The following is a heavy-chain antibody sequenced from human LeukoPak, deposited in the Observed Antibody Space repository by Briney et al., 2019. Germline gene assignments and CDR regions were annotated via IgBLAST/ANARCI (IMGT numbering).Heavy chain of an antibody. CDR3: AGTRDIVVVPAAMPIFDY. CDR1: GGSFSGYY. Sequence: SETLSLTCAVYGGSFSGYYWSWIRQPPGKGLEWIGEINHSGSTNYNPSLKSRVTISVDTSKNQFSLKLSSVTAADTAVYYCAGTRDIVVVPAAMPIFDYWGRGTLVTVSS. V-gene: IGHV4-34*01. CDR2: INHSGST. D-gene: IGHD2-2*01. J-gene: IGHJ4*02.